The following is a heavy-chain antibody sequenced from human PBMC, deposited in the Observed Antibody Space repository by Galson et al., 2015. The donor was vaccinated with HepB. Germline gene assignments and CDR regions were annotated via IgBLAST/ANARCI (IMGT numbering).Heavy chain of an antibody. Sequence: SLRLSCAASGFTFSSYAMHWVRQAPGKGLEWVAVISYDGSNKYYADSVKGRFTISRDNSKNTLYLQMNSLRAEDTAVYYCARDWDIVVVPAAILRHYGMDVWGQGTTVTVSS. CDR2: ISYDGSNK. CDR3: ARDWDIVVVPAAILRHYGMDV. V-gene: IGHV3-30-3*01. CDR1: GFTFSSYA. D-gene: IGHD2-2*02. J-gene: IGHJ6*02.